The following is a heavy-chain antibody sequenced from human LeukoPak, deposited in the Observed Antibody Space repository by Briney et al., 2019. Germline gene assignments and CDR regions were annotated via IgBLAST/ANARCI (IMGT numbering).Heavy chain of an antibody. CDR3: ARTEGLLWFGESHDY. CDR1: GASVSRGSYY. V-gene: IGHV4-61*10. CDR2: IYYSGNT. Sequence: PSETLSLTCTVSGASVSRGSYYWNWIRQPAGKGLEWIGFIYYSGNTYYNSSLKSRITISVDTSKNQFSLKLSSVTAADTAVYYCARTEGLLWFGESHDYWGQGTLVTVSS. D-gene: IGHD3-10*01. J-gene: IGHJ4*02.